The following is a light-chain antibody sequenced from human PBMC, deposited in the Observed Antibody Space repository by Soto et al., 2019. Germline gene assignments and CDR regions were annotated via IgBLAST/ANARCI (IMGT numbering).Light chain of an antibody. Sequence: DIQMTQSPSALSASVGDRVTVTCRASQKIDNWLAWYQHNPGRAHRLLIRDASSLESGVPSRFSGSGSGTEFPLSISRRQPDYFATSYCQHYDTNSWTFGQGTKVEIQ. CDR1: QKIDNW. CDR3: QHYDTNSWT. V-gene: IGKV1-5*01. CDR2: DAS. J-gene: IGKJ1*01.